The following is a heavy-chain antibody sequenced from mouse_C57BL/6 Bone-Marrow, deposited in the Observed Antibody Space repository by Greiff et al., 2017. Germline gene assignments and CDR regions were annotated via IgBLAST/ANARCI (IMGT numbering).Heavy chain of an antibody. CDR3: ARSLAY. J-gene: IGHJ3*01. V-gene: IGHV1-82*01. CDR2: IYPGDGDT. CDR1: GYAFSSSW. Sequence: VKLMESGPELVKPGASVKISCKASGYAFSSSWMNWVKQRPGTGLEWIGRIYPGDGDTNYNGKFKGKATLTADKSSSTAYMQLSSLTSEDSAVYCCARSLAYWGQGTLVTVSA.